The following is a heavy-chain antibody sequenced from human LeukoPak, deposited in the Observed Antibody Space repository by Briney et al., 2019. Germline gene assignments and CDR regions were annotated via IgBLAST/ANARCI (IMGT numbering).Heavy chain of an antibody. V-gene: IGHV5-51*01. J-gene: IGHJ4*02. Sequence: GESLKISCQGSGYSFTSHWIGWVRQMPGKGLDWMGIIYPGDSDTRYSPSFQGQVTISADKSISTAYLQWSSLKASDTAMYYCARSHSSGWFPSEYWGQGTLVTVSS. D-gene: IGHD6-19*01. CDR2: IYPGDSDT. CDR3: ARSHSSGWFPSEY. CDR1: GYSFTSHW.